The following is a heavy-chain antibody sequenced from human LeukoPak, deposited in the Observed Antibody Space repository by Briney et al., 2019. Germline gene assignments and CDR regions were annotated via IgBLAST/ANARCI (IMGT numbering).Heavy chain of an antibody. CDR1: GGSISGYC. J-gene: IGHJ4*02. D-gene: IGHD2-21*01. Sequence: SETLSLTCTVSGGSISGYCWNWLRQPPGKGLEWIGYIYTSESTKYNPSLKSRVTTSVDTSKNQFSLSLSSVTAADTAVYYCARARRPSIYYFDDWGQGTLVTVSS. V-gene: IGHV4-4*09. CDR3: ARARRPSIYYFDD. CDR2: IYTSEST.